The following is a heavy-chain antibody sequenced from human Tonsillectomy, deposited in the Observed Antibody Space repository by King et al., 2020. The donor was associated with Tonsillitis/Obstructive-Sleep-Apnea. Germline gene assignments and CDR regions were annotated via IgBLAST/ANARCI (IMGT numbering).Heavy chain of an antibody. D-gene: IGHD3-3*01. V-gene: IGHV4-59*01. J-gene: IGHJ5*02. CDR1: GGSISSYY. CDR2: IYYSGST. Sequence: QLQESGPGLVKPSETLSLTCTVSGGSISSYYWSWIRQPPGKGLEWIGYIYYSGSTNYNPSLKSRVTISVDTSKNQFSLKLSSVTAADTAVYYCARTPTPHYFDFWSVYLGWFDPWGQGPLVTVSS. CDR3: ARTPTPHYFDFWSVYLGWFDP.